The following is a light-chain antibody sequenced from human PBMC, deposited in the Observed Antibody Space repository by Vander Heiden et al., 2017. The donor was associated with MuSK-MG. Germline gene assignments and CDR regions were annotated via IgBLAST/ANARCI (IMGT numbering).Light chain of an antibody. CDR2: GNS. Sequence: QSVLTQPPSVSGSPGQRVTLSCTESSSNIGAGYDVNWNQPLPGPAPNLLIYGNSNRPSGVPDRFSVSKSGTSASLAITGLQAEDEADYYCQSYDSSLSGSVFGGGTKLTVL. CDR1: SSNIGAGYD. CDR3: QSYDSSLSGSV. V-gene: IGLV1-40*01. J-gene: IGLJ2*01.